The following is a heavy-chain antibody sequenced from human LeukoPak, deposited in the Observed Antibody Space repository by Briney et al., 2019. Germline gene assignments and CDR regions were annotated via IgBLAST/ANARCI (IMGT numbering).Heavy chain of an antibody. CDR1: GGSFSGYY. CDR2: INHSGST. V-gene: IGHV4-34*01. CDR3: ARAGRGYCSSTSCYDSAYFDY. Sequence: PSETLYLTCAVYGGSFSGYYWSWIRQPPGKGLEWIGEINHSGSTNYNPSLKSRVTISVDTSKNQFSLKLSSVTAADTAVYYCARAGRGYCSSTSCYDSAYFDYWGQGTLVTVSS. D-gene: IGHD2-2*03. J-gene: IGHJ4*02.